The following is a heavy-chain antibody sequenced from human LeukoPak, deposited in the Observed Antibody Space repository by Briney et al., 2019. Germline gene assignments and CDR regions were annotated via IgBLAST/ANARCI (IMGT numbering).Heavy chain of an antibody. V-gene: IGHV3-33*01. CDR2: IWYDGSNK. J-gene: IGHJ3*02. Sequence: GRSLRLSCATSGFTFSIHGMHWVRQAPGKGLEWVAVIWYDGSNKYYADSVKGRFTISRDNSKNTLYLQMNSLRAEDTAVYYCAREVVDYDFWSGSPMDAFDIWGQGTMVTVSS. D-gene: IGHD3-3*01. CDR3: AREVVDYDFWSGSPMDAFDI. CDR1: GFTFSIHG.